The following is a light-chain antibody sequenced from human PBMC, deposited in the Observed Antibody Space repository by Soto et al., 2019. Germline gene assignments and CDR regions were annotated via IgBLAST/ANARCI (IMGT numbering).Light chain of an antibody. CDR1: ITDVGFYNF. Sequence: QSALTQPASVSGSLGQSITISCTGTITDVGFYNFVSWYQLVPGKAPKFIIYEASNRPSGISSRFSGSKSGNTASLSISGLQPECEAGYFCSSFKPGSTLIFGGGTKLTVL. V-gene: IGLV2-14*01. J-gene: IGLJ2*01. CDR3: SSFKPGSTLI. CDR2: EAS.